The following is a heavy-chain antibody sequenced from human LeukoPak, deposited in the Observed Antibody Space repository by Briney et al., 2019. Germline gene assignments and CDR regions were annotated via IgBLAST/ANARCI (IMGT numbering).Heavy chain of an antibody. CDR1: GGSFSGYY. Sequence: PSETLSLTCAVYGGSFSGYYWSWIRQPPGKGLEWIGEINHSGSTNYNPSLKSRVTISVDTSKNQFSLKLSSVTAADPAVYYCARDYYGSGSYRGKYGMDVWGQGTTVTVSS. D-gene: IGHD3-10*01. V-gene: IGHV4-34*01. CDR3: ARDYYGSGSYRGKYGMDV. CDR2: INHSGST. J-gene: IGHJ6*02.